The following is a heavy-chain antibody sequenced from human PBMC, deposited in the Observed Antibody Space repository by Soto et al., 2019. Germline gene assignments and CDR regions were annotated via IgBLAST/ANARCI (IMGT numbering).Heavy chain of an antibody. CDR2: INHSGST. Sequence: QVQLQQWGAGLLKPSETLSLTCAVYGGSFSGYYWSWIRQPPGKGLEWIGEINHSGSTNYNPSLKSRVTISVDTSKNQFSLKLSSVTAADMAVYYCARRRGFLRRGNWFDPWGQGTLVTVSS. D-gene: IGHD5-12*01. J-gene: IGHJ5*02. CDR3: ARRRGFLRRGNWFDP. CDR1: GGSFSGYY. V-gene: IGHV4-34*01.